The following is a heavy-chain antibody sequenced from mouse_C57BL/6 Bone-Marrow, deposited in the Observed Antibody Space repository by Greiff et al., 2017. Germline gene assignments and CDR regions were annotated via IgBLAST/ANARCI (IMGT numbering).Heavy chain of an antibody. Sequence: QVQLQQSGAELARPGASVKLSCKASGYTFTSYGISWVKQRTGQGLDWIGEIYPRSGNTYYNEKFKGKATLTADKSSSTAYMELPSLTSEDSAVCFCARGGTVVAPYWYFDFWCTGTTVTVSS. V-gene: IGHV1-81*01. CDR2: IYPRSGNT. CDR3: ARGGTVVAPYWYFDF. J-gene: IGHJ1*03. CDR1: GYTFTSYG. D-gene: IGHD1-1*01.